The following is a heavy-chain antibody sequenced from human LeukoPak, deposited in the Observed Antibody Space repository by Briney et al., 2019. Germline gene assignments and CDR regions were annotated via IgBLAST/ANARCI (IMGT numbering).Heavy chain of an antibody. Sequence: ASVKVSCKASGGTFSSYAISWVRQAPGRGLEWMGGIIPIFGTANYAQKFQGRVTITADESTSTAYMELRSLRSEDTAVYYCARGLRGYESYYYYYGMDVWGKGTTVTVSS. CDR3: ARGLRGYESYYYYYGMDV. V-gene: IGHV1-69*01. CDR2: IIPIFGTA. D-gene: IGHD5-12*01. CDR1: GGTFSSYA. J-gene: IGHJ6*04.